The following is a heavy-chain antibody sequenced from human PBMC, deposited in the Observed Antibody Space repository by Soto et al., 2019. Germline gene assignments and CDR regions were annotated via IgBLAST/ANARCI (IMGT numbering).Heavy chain of an antibody. J-gene: IGHJ4*02. CDR3: ARDPGQDEAMDY. CDR2: IWHNGKNK. Sequence: QVQVVESGGGVVQPGRSLRLSCATSGFAFSNFGMHWVHQVPGKGLEWVAVIWHNGKNKDYADYAKGRFTISRDNSKNILYWEMNSLRVEDTAIYYCARDPGQDEAMDYWGQGTLVTVSS. CDR1: GFAFSNFG. V-gene: IGHV3-33*04.